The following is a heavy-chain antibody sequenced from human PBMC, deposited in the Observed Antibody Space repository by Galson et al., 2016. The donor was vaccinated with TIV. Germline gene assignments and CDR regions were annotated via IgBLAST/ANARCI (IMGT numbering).Heavy chain of an antibody. CDR1: GITVSANY. Sequence: SLRLSCAASGITVSANYMTWVRQAPGGGLEWVSTIYAAGATFYADSVEGRFTISRAASKNTLHLQMNSLRPEDTAVYYCARDRYFDASGYYYYYYGMDVWGQGTTVTVSS. D-gene: IGHD3-22*01. V-gene: IGHV3-66*02. CDR2: IYAAGAT. CDR3: ARDRYFDASGYYYYYYGMDV. J-gene: IGHJ6*02.